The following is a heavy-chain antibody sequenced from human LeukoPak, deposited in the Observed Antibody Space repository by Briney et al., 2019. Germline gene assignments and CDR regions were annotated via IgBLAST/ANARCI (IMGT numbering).Heavy chain of an antibody. J-gene: IGHJ6*03. CDR2: INHSGST. CDR3: ARGPKYYYMDV. Sequence: SETLSLTCAVYGGSFSGYYWSWIRQPPGKGLEWIGEINHSGSTNYNPSLKSRVTISVDTSKSQFSLKLSSVTAADTAVYYCARGPKYYYMDVWGKGTTVTVSS. V-gene: IGHV4-34*01. CDR1: GGSFSGYY.